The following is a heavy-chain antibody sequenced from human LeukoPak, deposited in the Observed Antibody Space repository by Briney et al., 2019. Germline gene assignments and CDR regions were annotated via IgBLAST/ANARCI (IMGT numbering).Heavy chain of an antibody. V-gene: IGHV4-39*01. Sequence: SETLSLTCTVSGGSISSSSHFWDWIRQPPGEGLEWIGNVYYTGGTDYNPSLRSRFTMSVDTSKNQFSLKVNSVTAADTAIYYCARHVAYGPLEIWGQGISVTISS. CDR1: GGSISSSSHF. CDR3: ARHVAYGPLEI. CDR2: VYYTGGT. D-gene: IGHD3-10*01. J-gene: IGHJ3*02.